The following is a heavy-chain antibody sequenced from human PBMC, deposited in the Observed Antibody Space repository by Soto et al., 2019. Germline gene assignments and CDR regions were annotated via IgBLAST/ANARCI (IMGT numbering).Heavy chain of an antibody. D-gene: IGHD6-19*01. Sequence: EVHLVESGGGLVQPGGSLRLSCGASGFTFSSYSMNWARQAPGKGLEWISYISSSSTTIFYADSVKGRFTISRDNDKNSLYLQMNNLRDEDTAVYFCARGSLAVAGTNDYWGQGTLVTVSS. CDR3: ARGSLAVAGTNDY. CDR1: GFTFSSYS. V-gene: IGHV3-48*02. CDR2: ISSSSTTI. J-gene: IGHJ4*02.